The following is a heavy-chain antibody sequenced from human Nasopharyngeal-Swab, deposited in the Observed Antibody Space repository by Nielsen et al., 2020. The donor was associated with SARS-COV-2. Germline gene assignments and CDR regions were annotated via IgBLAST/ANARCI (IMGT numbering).Heavy chain of an antibody. Sequence: SVKVSRKASGGTFSSYAISWVRQAPGQGLEWMGRIIPILGIANYAQKFQGRVTITADKSTSTAYMELSSLRSEDTAVYYCARGKVVVVVAATPNYYYGMDVWGQGTTVTVSS. CDR1: GGTFSSYA. V-gene: IGHV1-69*04. D-gene: IGHD2-15*01. CDR3: ARGKVVVVVAATPNYYYGMDV. CDR2: IIPILGIA. J-gene: IGHJ6*02.